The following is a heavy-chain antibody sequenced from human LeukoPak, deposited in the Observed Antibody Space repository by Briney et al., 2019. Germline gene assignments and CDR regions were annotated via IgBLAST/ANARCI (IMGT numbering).Heavy chain of an antibody. Sequence: PGGSLRLSCAASGFTFSSYWMSWVRQAPGKGLEWVANIKQDGSEKYYVDSVKGRFTISRDNAKNSLYLQMNSLRAEDTAVYYCARVGGPTRPGALKYWGQGTLVTVSS. CDR3: ARVGGPTRPGALKY. D-gene: IGHD2-15*01. V-gene: IGHV3-7*01. CDR2: IKQDGSEK. CDR1: GFTFSSYW. J-gene: IGHJ4*02.